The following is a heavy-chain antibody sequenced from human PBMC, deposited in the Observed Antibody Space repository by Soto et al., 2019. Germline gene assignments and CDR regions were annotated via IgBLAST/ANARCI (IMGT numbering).Heavy chain of an antibody. CDR2: MNPNSGNT. CDR3: ARWDYGYYARFDY. CDR1: GYTFTSHD. Sequence: QVQLVQSGAEVKKSGASVKVSCKASGYTFTSHDINWVRQATGQGLEWMGWMNPNSGNTGYAQKFQGRVTMTRNTSISTAYMELSSLRSEDAAVYYCARWDYGYYARFDYWGQGTLVTVSS. D-gene: IGHD4-17*01. V-gene: IGHV1-8*01. J-gene: IGHJ4*02.